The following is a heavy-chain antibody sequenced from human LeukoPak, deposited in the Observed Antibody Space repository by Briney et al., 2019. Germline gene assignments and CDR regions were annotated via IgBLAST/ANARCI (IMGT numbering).Heavy chain of an antibody. CDR2: IWYDGSNK. Sequence: GSLILSCAAAGFTFSRYGMLWGRQAPGRGLQWVAVIWYDGSNKYYADSVKGRFTSSRDNPKNTLYLQMNGMRVEDTAVYYCAKDRQTWPRFPDYWGQGTLVTVSS. D-gene: IGHD5-12*01. V-gene: IGHV3-33*06. J-gene: IGHJ4*02. CDR1: GFTFSRYG. CDR3: AKDRQTWPRFPDY.